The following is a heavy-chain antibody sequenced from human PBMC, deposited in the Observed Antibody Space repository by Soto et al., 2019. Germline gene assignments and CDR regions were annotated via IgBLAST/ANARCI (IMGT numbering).Heavy chain of an antibody. CDR2: INPNSGGT. D-gene: IGHD3-16*01. CDR1: GYIFTDYY. V-gene: IGHV1-2*06. J-gene: IGHJ3*02. CDR3: ARDRVAGIWGDAFDI. Sequence: ASVKVSCKASGYIFTDYYMHWVRQAPGQELGWMGRINPNSGGTNYAQKFQGRVTMTTDTSTSTAYMDLRSLTSDDTAVYYCARDRVAGIWGDAFDIWAKGQWSPSPQ.